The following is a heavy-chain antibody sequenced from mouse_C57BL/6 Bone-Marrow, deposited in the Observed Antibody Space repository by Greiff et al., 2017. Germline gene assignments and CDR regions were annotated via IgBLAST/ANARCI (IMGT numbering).Heavy chain of an antibody. CDR1: GYTFTSYG. J-gene: IGHJ2*01. CDR3: ARAWYVDY. Sequence: VKLVESGAELARPGASVKLSCTASGYTFTSYGISWVKQRTGQGLEWIGEIYPRSGNTYYNEKFKGQATLTADKSSSTAYMELRSLTSEDSAVYFCARAWYVDYWGQGTTLTVSS. CDR2: IYPRSGNT. V-gene: IGHV1-81*01.